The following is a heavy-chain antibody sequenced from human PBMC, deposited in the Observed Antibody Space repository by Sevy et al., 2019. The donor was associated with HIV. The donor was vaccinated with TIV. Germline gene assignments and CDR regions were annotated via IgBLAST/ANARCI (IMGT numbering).Heavy chain of an antibody. CDR1: GGSFSSFY. Sequence: QLSETLSLTCTVSGGSFSSFYWSWIRQSPGKGLEWIGDIHSSGSTTYNPSLKSRVTISGDTSKNRFSLDLISVTAADTAVYYCARGSGYYAYWGQGTLVTVSS. CDR3: ARGSGYYAY. V-gene: IGHV4-59*01. J-gene: IGHJ4*02. CDR2: IHSSGST. D-gene: IGHD5-12*01.